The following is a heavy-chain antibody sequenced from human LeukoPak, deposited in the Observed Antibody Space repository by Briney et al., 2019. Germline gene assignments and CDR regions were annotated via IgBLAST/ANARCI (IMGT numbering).Heavy chain of an antibody. V-gene: IGHV3-23*01. CDR1: GFTFDNYA. Sequence: GGSLRLSCAASGFTFDNYAMSWVRQVPGKGLEWVSTIGDGAGSTYYADSVKGRFTVSRDNSKNTLSLQMNSLRAEDTALYYCAKAFYYDSSGRDAFDIWGQGTMVTVSS. J-gene: IGHJ3*02. CDR2: IGDGAGST. D-gene: IGHD3-22*01. CDR3: AKAFYYDSSGRDAFDI.